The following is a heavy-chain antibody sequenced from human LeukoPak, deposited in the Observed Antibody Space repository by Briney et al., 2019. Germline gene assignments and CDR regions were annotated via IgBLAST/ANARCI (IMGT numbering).Heavy chain of an antibody. V-gene: IGHV3-21*01. CDR2: ISSSSSYI. Sequence: GGSLRLSCAASGFTFSSYSLNWVRQAPGKGLEWVSSISSSSSYIYYADSVKGRFTISRDNAKNSLYLQMNSLRAEDTAVYYCARGGIQLWPREFDYWGQGTLVTVSS. CDR1: GFTFSSYS. CDR3: ARGGIQLWPREFDY. D-gene: IGHD5-18*01. J-gene: IGHJ4*02.